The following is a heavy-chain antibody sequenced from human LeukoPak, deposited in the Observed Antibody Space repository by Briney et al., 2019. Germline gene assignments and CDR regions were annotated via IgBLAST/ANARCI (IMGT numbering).Heavy chain of an antibody. Sequence: ASVKVSCKASGYTFTSYGISWVRQAPGQGLEWMGWISAYNGNTNYAQKLQGRVTMTRDTSISTAYMELSRLRSDDTAVYYCARDMAVRSSSWYIYYYYYGMDVWGQGTTVTVSS. V-gene: IGHV1-18*01. J-gene: IGHJ6*02. CDR2: ISAYNGNT. CDR3: ARDMAVRSSSWYIYYYYYGMDV. D-gene: IGHD6-13*01. CDR1: GYTFTSYG.